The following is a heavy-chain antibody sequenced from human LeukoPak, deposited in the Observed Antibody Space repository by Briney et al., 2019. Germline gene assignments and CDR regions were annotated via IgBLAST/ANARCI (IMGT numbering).Heavy chain of an antibody. CDR2: ISYDGSNK. CDR1: GFTFSSYA. CDR3: AREMGTQQRTYYYYYGMDV. V-gene: IGHV3-30-3*01. J-gene: IGHJ6*02. Sequence: QSGGSLRLSCAASGFTFSSYAMHWVRQAPGKGLEWVAVISYDGSNKYYADSVKGRFTISRDNSKNTLYLQMNSLRAEDTAVYYCAREMGTQQRTYYYYYGMDVWGQGTTVTVSS. D-gene: IGHD5-24*01.